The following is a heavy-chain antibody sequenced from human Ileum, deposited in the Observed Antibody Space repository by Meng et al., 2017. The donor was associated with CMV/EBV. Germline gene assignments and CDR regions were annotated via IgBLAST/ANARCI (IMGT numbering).Heavy chain of an antibody. V-gene: IGHV3-48*01. CDR3: ARIGYSSSSFDY. CDR1: GFTFSSYS. Sequence: GGSLRLSCAASGFTFSSYSMNWVRQAPGKGLEWVSYIVGGGYTTHYADSVKGRFTISRDNSKNSVYLQTDSLRAEDTAIYYCARIGYSSSSFDYWGHGILVTVSS. CDR2: IVGGGYTT. J-gene: IGHJ4*01. D-gene: IGHD2-2*01.